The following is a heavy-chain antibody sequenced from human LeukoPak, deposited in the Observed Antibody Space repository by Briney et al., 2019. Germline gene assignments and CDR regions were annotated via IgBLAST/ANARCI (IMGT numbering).Heavy chain of an antibody. CDR3: ARDGYSSSPRGHNWFDP. Sequence: ASVKVSCKASGYTFTSYGISWVRQAPGQGLEWMGWISAYNGNTNYAQKLQGRVTMTTDTSTSTAYMELRSLRSVDTAVYYCARDGYSSSPRGHNWFDPWGQGTLVTVSS. CDR2: ISAYNGNT. V-gene: IGHV1-18*01. CDR1: GYTFTSYG. D-gene: IGHD6-6*01. J-gene: IGHJ5*02.